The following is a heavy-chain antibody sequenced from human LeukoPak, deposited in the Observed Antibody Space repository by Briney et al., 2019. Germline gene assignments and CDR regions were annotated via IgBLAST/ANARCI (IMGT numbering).Heavy chain of an antibody. CDR1: GGTFSSYA. J-gene: IGHJ4*02. Sequence: SVKVSCKASGGTFSSYAISWVRQAPGQGLEWMGGIIPIFGTANYAQKFQGRVTITADESTSTAYMELSSLRSEDTAVYYCASRSRDYGGKGQFDYWGQGTLVTVSS. D-gene: IGHD4-23*01. CDR3: ASRSRDYGGKGQFDY. CDR2: IIPIFGTA. V-gene: IGHV1-69*01.